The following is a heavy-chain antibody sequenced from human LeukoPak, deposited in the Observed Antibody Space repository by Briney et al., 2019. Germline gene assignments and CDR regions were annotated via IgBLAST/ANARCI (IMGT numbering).Heavy chain of an antibody. CDR2: IYYTGST. Sequence: SETLSLSCAVSGDSISSYHWSWIRQPPGKGLEWIGNIYYTGSTSYNPSLKSRVTMSVDTSKTQFSLRLISVTAADTAVYYCAKLGPRARADAFDIWGQGTMVTVSS. V-gene: IGHV4-59*08. J-gene: IGHJ3*02. D-gene: IGHD3-10*01. CDR1: GDSISSYH. CDR3: AKLGPRARADAFDI.